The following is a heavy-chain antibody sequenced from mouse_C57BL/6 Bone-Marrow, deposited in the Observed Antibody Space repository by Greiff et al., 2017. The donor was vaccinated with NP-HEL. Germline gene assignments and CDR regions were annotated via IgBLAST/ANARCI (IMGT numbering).Heavy chain of an antibody. J-gene: IGHJ2*01. Sequence: QVQLQQPGAELVMPGASVKLSCKASGYTFTSYWMHWVKQRPGQGLEWIGEIDPSDSYTNYNQKFKGKSTLTVDKSSSTAYMQLSSLTSEDSAVYYYAREDYYAPYYFDYWGQGTALTVSA. CDR1: GYTFTSYW. D-gene: IGHD1-1*01. CDR3: AREDYYAPYYFDY. CDR2: IDPSDSYT. V-gene: IGHV1-69*01.